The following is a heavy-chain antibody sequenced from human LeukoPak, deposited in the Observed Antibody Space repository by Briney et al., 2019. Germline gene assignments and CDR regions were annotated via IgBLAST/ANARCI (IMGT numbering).Heavy chain of an antibody. Sequence: PGGSLRLSCAASGFTFSSYAMSWARQAPGKGLEWVSAISGSGGSTYYADSVKGRFTISRDNSKNTLYLQMNSLRAEDTAVYYCARDDYDILTGPIDYWGQGTLVTVSS. CDR3: ARDDYDILTGPIDY. J-gene: IGHJ4*02. CDR2: ISGSGGST. V-gene: IGHV3-23*01. D-gene: IGHD3-9*01. CDR1: GFTFSSYA.